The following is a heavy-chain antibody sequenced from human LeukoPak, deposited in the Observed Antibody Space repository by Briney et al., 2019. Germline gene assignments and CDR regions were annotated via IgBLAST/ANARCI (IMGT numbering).Heavy chain of an antibody. D-gene: IGHD2-15*01. V-gene: IGHV3-53*01. CDR2: IYSGGST. CDR3: ARDAPFYCSGGSCYGV. Sequence: GGSLRLSCAASGFTVSSNYVSWVRQAPGKGLEWVSVIYSGGSTYYADSVKGRFTISRDNSKNTLYLQMNSLRAEDTAVYYCARDAPFYCSGGSCYGVWGQGTLVTVSS. CDR1: GFTVSSNY. J-gene: IGHJ4*02.